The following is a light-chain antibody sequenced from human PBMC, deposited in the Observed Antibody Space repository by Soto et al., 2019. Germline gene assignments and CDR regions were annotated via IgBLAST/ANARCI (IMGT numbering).Light chain of an antibody. CDR3: ASHAGDHYV. J-gene: IGLJ1*01. CDR1: SSDVGNYNR. CDR2: EVT. V-gene: IGLV2-8*01. Sequence: QSVLAQPPSASGSPGQSVTISCTGTSSDVGNYNRVSWYQQKPGKAPKLMIYEVTQRPSGVPARFSGSKSGNTASLTVSGLQAEDEADYYCASHAGDHYVFGTGTKVTV.